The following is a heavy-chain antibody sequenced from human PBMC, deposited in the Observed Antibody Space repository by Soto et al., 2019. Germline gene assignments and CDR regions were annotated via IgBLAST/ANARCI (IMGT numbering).Heavy chain of an antibody. Sequence: PGGSLRLSCAASGFTFSSYWMHWVRQAPGKGLVWVSRINSDGSSTSYADSVKGRFTISRDNAKNTLYLQMNSLRAEDTAVYYCARAAGIAEAGPIPYYFDYWGHGTRVSV. D-gene: IGHD6-13*01. CDR2: INSDGSST. CDR3: ARAAGIAEAGPIPYYFDY. CDR1: GFTFSSYW. V-gene: IGHV3-74*01. J-gene: IGHJ4*01.